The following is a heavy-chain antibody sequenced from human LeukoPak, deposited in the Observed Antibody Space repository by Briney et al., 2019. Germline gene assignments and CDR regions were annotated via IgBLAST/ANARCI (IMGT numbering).Heavy chain of an antibody. CDR3: ARLVGSSFDY. D-gene: IGHD1-26*01. Sequence: ASVKISCKASGDTFTTYTIAWVRQAPGQGLEYMGGIIPLLQTADYAQRFQGEVTITADESTNTAYLALSSLTSEDTAVYYCARLVGSSFDYWGQGTLVIVSS. J-gene: IGHJ4*02. CDR1: GDTFTTYT. V-gene: IGHV1-69*13. CDR2: IIPLLQTA.